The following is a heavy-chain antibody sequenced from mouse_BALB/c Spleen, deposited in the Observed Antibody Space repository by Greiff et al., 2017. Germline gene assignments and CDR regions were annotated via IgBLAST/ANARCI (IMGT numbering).Heavy chain of an antibody. V-gene: IGHV5-6-5*01. CDR1: GFTFSSYA. D-gene: IGHD1-2*01. J-gene: IGHJ3*01. Sequence: EVQRVESGGGLVKPGGSLKLSCAASGFTFSSYAMSWVRQTPEKRLEWVASISSGGSTYYPDSVKGRFTISRDNARNILYLQMSSLRSEDTAMYYCARTGFTTATFAYWGQGTLVTVSA. CDR2: ISSGGST. CDR3: ARTGFTTATFAY.